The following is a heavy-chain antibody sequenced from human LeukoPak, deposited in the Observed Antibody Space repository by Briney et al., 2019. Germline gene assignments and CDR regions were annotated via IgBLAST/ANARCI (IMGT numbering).Heavy chain of an antibody. CDR3: AREGHYDFWSGYYFDY. Sequence: PSETLSLTCTVSGGSISSGGYYWSWIRQHPGKGLEWIGYIYYSGSTYYNPSLKSRVTISVDTSKNQFSLKLSSVTAADTAVYYCAREGHYDFWSGYYFDYWGQGTLVTVSS. J-gene: IGHJ4*02. V-gene: IGHV4-31*03. CDR1: GGSISSGGYY. CDR2: IYYSGST. D-gene: IGHD3-3*01.